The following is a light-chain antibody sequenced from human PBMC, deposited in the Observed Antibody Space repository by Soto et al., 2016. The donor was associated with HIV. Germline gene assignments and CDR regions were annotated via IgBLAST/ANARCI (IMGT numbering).Light chain of an antibody. CDR1: QSISSW. Sequence: DIQMTQSPSTLSASVGDRVTITCRASQSISSWLAWYQQKPGTAPKLLIYKASSLESGVPSRFSGSGSGTEFTLTISSLQPDDFATYYCQQYNSYWWTFGQGTKGG. CDR3: QQYNSYWWT. V-gene: IGKV1-5*03. CDR2: KAS. J-gene: IGKJ1*01.